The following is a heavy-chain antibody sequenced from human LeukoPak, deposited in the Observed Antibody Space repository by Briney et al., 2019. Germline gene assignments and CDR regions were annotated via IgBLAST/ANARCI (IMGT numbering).Heavy chain of an antibody. V-gene: IGHV3-33*06. J-gene: IGHJ5*02. D-gene: IGHD6-13*01. CDR1: GFTFSDYG. CDR2: IWPDGINK. CDR3: AKAQATAGSNWFDP. Sequence: GGSLRLSCAASGFTFSDYGMHWVRQAPGKGLEWVAAIWPDGINKDYADSVRGRFTISRDNSKNTLYLQMNGLRAEDTAVYYCAKAQATAGSNWFDPWGQGTLVTVSS.